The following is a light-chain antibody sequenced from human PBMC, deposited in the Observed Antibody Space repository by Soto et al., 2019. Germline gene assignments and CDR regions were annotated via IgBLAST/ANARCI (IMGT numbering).Light chain of an antibody. Sequence: QSVLTQPPSASGTPGQRVTMSCSGSRSNIGSNPVNWYQQLPGTAPKLLIYNNSPRPSGVPDRFSGSKSGTSASLAISGLQSEDEADYYCAAWDDSLNGLVFGGGTKVTVL. J-gene: IGLJ3*02. V-gene: IGLV1-44*01. CDR3: AAWDDSLNGLV. CDR2: NNS. CDR1: RSNIGSNP.